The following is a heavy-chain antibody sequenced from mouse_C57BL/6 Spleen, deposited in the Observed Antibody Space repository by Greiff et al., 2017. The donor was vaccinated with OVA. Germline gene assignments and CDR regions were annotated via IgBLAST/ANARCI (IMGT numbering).Heavy chain of an antibody. V-gene: IGHV3-6*01. CDR1: GYSITSGYY. J-gene: IGHJ1*03. Sequence: EVKLLESGPGLVKPSQSLSLTCSVTGYSITSGYYWNWIRQFPGNKLEWMSYISYDGSNNYNPSLKNRISITRDTSKNQFFLKLKSVTTEDTATYYCARGGTTVVSSSYWYFDVWGTGTTVTVSS. D-gene: IGHD1-1*01. CDR3: ARGGTTVVSSSYWYFDV. CDR2: ISYDGSN.